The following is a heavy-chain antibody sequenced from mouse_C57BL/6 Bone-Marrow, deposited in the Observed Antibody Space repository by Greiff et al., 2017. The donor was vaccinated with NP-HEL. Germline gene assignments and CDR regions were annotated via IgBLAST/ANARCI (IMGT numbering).Heavy chain of an antibody. Sequence: ESGPGLVKPSQSLSLTCSVTGYSITSGYYWNWIRRFPGKKLEWVGSISYDGSNTYSPSLKNRISITRDTSTNQFFLKLNSVTAEDTATYYCARAYGNYLDYWGQGTTLTVSS. D-gene: IGHD2-10*02. J-gene: IGHJ2*01. V-gene: IGHV3-6*01. CDR1: GYSITSGYY. CDR3: ARAYGNYLDY. CDR2: ISYDGSN.